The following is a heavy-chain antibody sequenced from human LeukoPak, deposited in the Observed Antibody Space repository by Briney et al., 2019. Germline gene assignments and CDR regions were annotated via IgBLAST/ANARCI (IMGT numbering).Heavy chain of an antibody. D-gene: IGHD2-21*02. V-gene: IGHV5-51*01. J-gene: IGHJ5*02. CDR1: GYSFTSYW. CDR2: FYPGDSDT. CDR3: ARLRSTAYHPLAFDP. Sequence: GESLKISCKGSGYSFTSYWIAWVPQMPGQGLEWVGIFYPGDSDTRYSPSFRGQVTISADKSISTAYLQWSSLKASDTAMYYCARLRSTAYHPLAFDPWGQGTLVTVSS.